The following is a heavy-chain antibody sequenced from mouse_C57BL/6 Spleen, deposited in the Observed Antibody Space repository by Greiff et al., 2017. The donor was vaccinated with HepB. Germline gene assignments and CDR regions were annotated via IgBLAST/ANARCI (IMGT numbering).Heavy chain of an antibody. CDR1: GYTFTSYW. J-gene: IGHJ2*01. D-gene: IGHD4-1*01. V-gene: IGHV1-55*01. CDR2: IYPGSGST. Sequence: QVHVKQSGAELVKPGASVKMSCKASGYTFTSYWITWVKQRPGQGLEWIGDIYPGSGSTNYNEKFKSKATLTVDTSSSTAYMQLSSLTSEDSAVYYCARLGPNYFDYWGQGTTLTVSS. CDR3: ARLGPNYFDY.